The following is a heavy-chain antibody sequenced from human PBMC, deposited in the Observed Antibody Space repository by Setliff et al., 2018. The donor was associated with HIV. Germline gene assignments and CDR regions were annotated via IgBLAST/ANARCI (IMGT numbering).Heavy chain of an antibody. CDR2: IYYTGST. Sequence: TLSLTYTVSGASISSSSHHWAWIRQPPGKGLEYIGNIYYTGSTHHNPSLESRVATSVDTSKNQFSLKLSSVTAADTAVYYCARIVRWELVATSTFFYYYMDVWGKGTTVTVSS. CDR3: ARIVRWELVATSTFFYYYMDV. CDR1: GASISSSSHH. V-gene: IGHV4-39*01. D-gene: IGHD1-26*01. J-gene: IGHJ6*03.